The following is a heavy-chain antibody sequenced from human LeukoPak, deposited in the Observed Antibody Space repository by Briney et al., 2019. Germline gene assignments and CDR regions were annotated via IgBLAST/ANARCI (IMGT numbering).Heavy chain of an antibody. V-gene: IGHV1-2*02. D-gene: IGHD6-19*01. CDR3: ARGGSGWYGNFDY. Sequence: ASVKVSCKASAYTFTGYYMHWVRQAPGQGLEWVGWINPDSGGTNYAQKFQGRVTMTRDTSISTAYMEVSRLRSDDTAVYYCARGGSGWYGNFDYWGQGTLVTVSS. CDR1: AYTFTGYY. CDR2: INPDSGGT. J-gene: IGHJ4*02.